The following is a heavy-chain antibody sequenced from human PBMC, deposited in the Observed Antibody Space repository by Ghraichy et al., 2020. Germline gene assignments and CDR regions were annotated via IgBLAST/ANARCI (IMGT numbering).Heavy chain of an antibody. V-gene: IGHV4-34*01. CDR2: INHSGST. Sequence: SETLSLTCAVYGGSFSGYYWSWICQPPGKGLEWIGEINHSGSTNYNPSLKSRVTISVDTSKNQFSLKLSSVTAADTAVYYCARASSVGQAAGRYYYYYMDVWGKGTTVTVSS. D-gene: IGHD6-13*01. CDR3: ARASSVGQAAGRYYYYYMDV. J-gene: IGHJ6*03. CDR1: GGSFSGYY.